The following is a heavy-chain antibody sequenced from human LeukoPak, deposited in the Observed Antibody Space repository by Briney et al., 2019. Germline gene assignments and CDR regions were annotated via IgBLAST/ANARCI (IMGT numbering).Heavy chain of an antibody. CDR1: GFTFSSYA. J-gene: IGHJ5*02. Sequence: GGSLRLSCAASGFTFSSYAMHWVRQAPGKGLEYVSAISGSGGSTYYANSVKGRFTISRDNSKNTLYLQMGSLRAEDMAVYYCARGALGYCSSTSCFATQFGAWGQGTLVTVSS. CDR2: ISGSGGST. CDR3: ARGALGYCSSTSCFATQFGA. V-gene: IGHV3-64*01. D-gene: IGHD2-2*01.